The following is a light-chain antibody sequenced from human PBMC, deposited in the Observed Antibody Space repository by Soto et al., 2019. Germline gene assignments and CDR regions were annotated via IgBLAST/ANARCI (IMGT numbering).Light chain of an antibody. Sequence: ALTQPASVSGSPGQSITISCTGTSSDVGGYNYVSWYQQHPGKAPKLMIYDVSNRPSGVSNRFSGSKSGNTASLTISGLQAEDEADYYCSSYTSSSTRVFGTGTKVTVL. CDR3: SSYTSSSTRV. CDR2: DVS. J-gene: IGLJ1*01. CDR1: SSDVGGYNY. V-gene: IGLV2-14*01.